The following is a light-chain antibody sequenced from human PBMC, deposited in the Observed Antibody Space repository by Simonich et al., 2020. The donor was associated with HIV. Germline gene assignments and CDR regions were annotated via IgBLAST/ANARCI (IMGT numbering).Light chain of an antibody. Sequence: EIVLTQSPATLSLSPGERATLSCRASQSVSNYLAWYQQTPGQAPRLLIYAASSRATGIPDRFSGSGSGTDFTLTISRLEPEDFAVYYCQQYGSSPPYTFGQGTKLEIK. V-gene: IGKV3-20*01. CDR1: QSVSNY. J-gene: IGKJ2*01. CDR2: AAS. CDR3: QQYGSSPPYT.